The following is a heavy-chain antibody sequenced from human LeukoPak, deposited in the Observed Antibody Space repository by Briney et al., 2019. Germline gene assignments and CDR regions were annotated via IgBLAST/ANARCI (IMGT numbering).Heavy chain of an antibody. J-gene: IGHJ4*02. CDR3: ARDADSSSWYLGPNFDY. CDR2: ISSSGSTI. Sequence: GGSQRLSCAASGFTFSSYEMNWVRQAPGKGLEWVSYISSSGSTIYYADSVKGRFTISRDNAKNSLYLQMNSLRAEDTAVYYCARDADSSSWYLGPNFDYWGQGTLVTVSS. V-gene: IGHV3-48*03. D-gene: IGHD6-13*01. CDR1: GFTFSSYE.